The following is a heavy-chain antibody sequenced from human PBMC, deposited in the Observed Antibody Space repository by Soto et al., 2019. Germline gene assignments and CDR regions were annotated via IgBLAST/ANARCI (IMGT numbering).Heavy chain of an antibody. J-gene: IGHJ6*02. Sequence: ASVNVSCKASGYTFTIYGISWVRRAPGQGLEWMGWISAYNGNTNYAQKLQGRVTMTTDTSTSTAYMELRSLRSDDTAVYYCARQDIVVVPAARADYYYYGMDGWGQGTTVTVSS. V-gene: IGHV1-18*01. CDR2: ISAYNGNT. CDR3: ARQDIVVVPAARADYYYYGMDG. CDR1: GYTFTIYG. D-gene: IGHD2-2*01.